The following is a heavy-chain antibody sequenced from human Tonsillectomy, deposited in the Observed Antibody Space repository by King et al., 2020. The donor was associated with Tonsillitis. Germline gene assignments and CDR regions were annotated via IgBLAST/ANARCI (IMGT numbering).Heavy chain of an antibody. D-gene: IGHD2-8*02. CDR2: RYYSGST. Sequence: QLQESGPGLVKPSQTLSLTCTVSGVSINSGGHYWNWIRPHPGKGLEWIGYRYYSGSTYYNPSLKSRVTISGDTSKKQFSLKLNSVTAADTAVYYCASDLVMDVWGQGTTVTVSS. V-gene: IGHV4-31*03. CDR1: GVSINSGGHY. J-gene: IGHJ6*02. CDR3: ASDLVMDV.